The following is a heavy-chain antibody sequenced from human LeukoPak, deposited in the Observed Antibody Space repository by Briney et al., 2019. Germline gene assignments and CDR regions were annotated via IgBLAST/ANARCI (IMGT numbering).Heavy chain of an antibody. CDR1: GYTFTSYG. J-gene: IGHJ4*02. CDR2: ISAYNGNT. CDR3: ARDNRPQRITIFGVPPGCFDY. D-gene: IGHD3-3*01. Sequence: ASVKVSCKASGYTFTSYGIGWVRQAPGQGLEWMGWISAYNGNTNYAQKLQGRVTMTTDTSTSTAYMELRSLRSDDTAVYYCARDNRPQRITIFGVPPGCFDYWGQGTLVTVSS. V-gene: IGHV1-18*01.